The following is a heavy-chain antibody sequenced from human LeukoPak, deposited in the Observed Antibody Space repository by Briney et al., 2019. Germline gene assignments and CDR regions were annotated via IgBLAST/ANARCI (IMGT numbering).Heavy chain of an antibody. Sequence: PGGSLRLSCATSGFTFRGYSMNWFRQAPGKGLEWVAAISRTGDSITYADSVRGRFTISRDNAKDSLYLQMNSLRAEDTAVYFCARENTGECSTSSCPRDYWGQGTLVTVSS. J-gene: IGHJ4*02. CDR3: ARENTGECSTSSCPRDY. V-gene: IGHV3-21*01. CDR1: GFTFRGYS. CDR2: ISRTGDSI. D-gene: IGHD2-2*03.